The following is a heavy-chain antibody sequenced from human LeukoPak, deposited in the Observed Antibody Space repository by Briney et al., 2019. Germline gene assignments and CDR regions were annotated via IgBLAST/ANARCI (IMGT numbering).Heavy chain of an antibody. V-gene: IGHV5-51*01. J-gene: IGHJ3*02. D-gene: IGHD3-3*01. CDR3: ARQPITIFGVVIYGDTFDI. CDR1: GYSFTSYW. CDR2: IYPGDFDT. Sequence: KNGESLKISCKGSGYSFTSYWIGWVRQMPGKGLEWMGTIYPGDFDTRYSPSFQGQVTISADKSISTAYLQWSSLKASDTAMYYCARQPITIFGVVIYGDTFDIWGQGTMVTVSS.